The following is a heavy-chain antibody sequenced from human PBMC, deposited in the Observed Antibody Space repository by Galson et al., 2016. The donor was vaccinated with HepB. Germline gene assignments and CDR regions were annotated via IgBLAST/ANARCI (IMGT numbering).Heavy chain of an antibody. Sequence: SETLSLTCTVSGGSISTYYWSWIRQPPGKGLEWIGYIYYSGNTNYNPPLKSRVTISVDTSKNKFYLKLCSLTAAGTTVYYCARASPRDSSGLYPDAFDIWGQGTMVTVAS. J-gene: IGHJ3*02. CDR3: ARASPRDSSGLYPDAFDI. CDR1: GGSISTYY. D-gene: IGHD6-19*01. CDR2: IYYSGNT. V-gene: IGHV4-59*01.